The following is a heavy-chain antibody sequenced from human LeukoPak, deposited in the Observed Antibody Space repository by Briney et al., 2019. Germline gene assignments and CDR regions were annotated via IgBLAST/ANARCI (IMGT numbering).Heavy chain of an antibody. D-gene: IGHD1-26*01. J-gene: IGHJ4*02. CDR3: VKSRRVGANQRGLFDY. V-gene: IGHV3-23*01. Sequence: GGSLRLSCAASGFTFSNYAMTWVRQAPGKGLERVSSVSGSGRNTSYPDSVEGRFTISRDNSKNTVYLQMNSLRADDTAVYYCVKSRRVGANQRGLFDYWGQGTLVTVSP. CDR2: VSGSGRNT. CDR1: GFTFSNYA.